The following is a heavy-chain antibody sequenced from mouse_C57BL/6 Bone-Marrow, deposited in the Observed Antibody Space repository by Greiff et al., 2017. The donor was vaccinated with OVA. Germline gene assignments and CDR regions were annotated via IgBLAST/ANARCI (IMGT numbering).Heavy chain of an antibody. CDR3: ARWAPYGNYDLYFDV. V-gene: IGHV1-26*01. D-gene: IGHD2-1*01. CDR1: GYTFTDYY. J-gene: IGHJ1*03. Sequence: EVQLQQSGPELVKPGASVKISCKASGYTFTDYYMNWVKQSHGKSLEWIGDINPNNGGTSYNQKFKGKATLTVDKSSSTAYMELRSLTSEDSAVYYCARWAPYGNYDLYFDVWGTGTTVTVSS. CDR2: INPNNGGT.